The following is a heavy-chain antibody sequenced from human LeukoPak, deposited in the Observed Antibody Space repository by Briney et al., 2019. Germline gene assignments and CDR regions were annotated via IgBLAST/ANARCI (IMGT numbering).Heavy chain of an antibody. CDR2: ISDNAGST. CDR3: ARHCTNGVWFTYYYYYMDV. D-gene: IGHD2-8*01. V-gene: IGHV3-23*01. J-gene: IGHJ6*03. Sequence: GGSLRLSCAASGFTFSSYAMTWVRHAPGKGLEWGSTISDNAGSTHYADSVKGRFTISRDNSKNTLYLQMNSLRAEDTAVYYCARHCTNGVWFTYYYYYMDVWGKRAPVTVSS. CDR1: GFTFSSYA.